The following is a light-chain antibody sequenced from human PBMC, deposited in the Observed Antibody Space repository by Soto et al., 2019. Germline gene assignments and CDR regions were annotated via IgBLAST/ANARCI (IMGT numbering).Light chain of an antibody. CDR3: QQHYSYPRT. CDR1: QTISSW. J-gene: IGKJ1*01. CDR2: AAS. Sequence: DIQMTQSPSFVSASVGDRVTITCRASQTISSWLAWYQQKPGKAPKLLIYAASTLQSGVPSRFSGSGSGTDFTLTISCLQSEDFATYYCQQHYSYPRTFGQGTKVDIK. V-gene: IGKV1-9*01.